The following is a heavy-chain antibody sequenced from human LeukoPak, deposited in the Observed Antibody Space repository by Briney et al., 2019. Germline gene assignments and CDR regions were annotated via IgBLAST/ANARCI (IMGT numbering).Heavy chain of an antibody. V-gene: IGHV3-53*01. D-gene: IGHD3-10*01. CDR3: ARDARRVRGAMDV. CDR1: GFTVSSNY. CDR2: IYTYADT. Sequence: GGSLRLSCAASGFTVSSNYMNWVRQAPGKGLEWVSTIYTYADTTYADSVKGRFTISRDNFKNTLYLQMNSLRAEDTAVYYCARDARRVRGAMDVWGKGTTVTVSS. J-gene: IGHJ6*03.